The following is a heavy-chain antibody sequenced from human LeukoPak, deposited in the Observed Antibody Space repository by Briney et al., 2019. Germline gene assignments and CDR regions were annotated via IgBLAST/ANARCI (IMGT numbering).Heavy chain of an antibody. J-gene: IGHJ4*02. V-gene: IGHV1-69*13. CDR2: IIPIFGTA. D-gene: IGHD2-2*01. CDR3: AREASDCSSTSCYSGDY. CDR1: GGTFISYA. Sequence: SVKVSCKASGGTFISYAISWVRQAPGQGLEWMGGIIPIFGTANYAQKFQGRVTITADESTSTAYMELSSLRSEDTAVYYCAREASDCSSTSCYSGDYWGQGTLVTVSS.